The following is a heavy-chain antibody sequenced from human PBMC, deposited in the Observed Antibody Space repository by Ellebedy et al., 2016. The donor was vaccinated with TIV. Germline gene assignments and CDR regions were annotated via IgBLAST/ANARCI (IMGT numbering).Heavy chain of an antibody. D-gene: IGHD3-10*01. V-gene: IGHV5-51*01. J-gene: IGHJ4*02. CDR2: TYPGDSDA. CDR1: GHIFTTYW. Sequence: GESLKISCKGSGHIFTTYWIGWVRQMPGKGLEWMGITYPGDSDARYSPSFQGQVTISADKSISTAYLQWSSLKSSDTAMYYCARRARFGELDYWGQGTLVTVSS. CDR3: ARRARFGELDY.